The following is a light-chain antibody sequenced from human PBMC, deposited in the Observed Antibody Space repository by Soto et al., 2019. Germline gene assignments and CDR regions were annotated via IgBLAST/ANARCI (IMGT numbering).Light chain of an antibody. J-gene: IGKJ1*01. CDR2: IAS. V-gene: IGKV1-39*01. Sequence: DIHMTQSPSSLSASVGDRVTITCRASQSISNYLNWYQQKPGKAPNLLIYIASNLHSGVPSRFSGSCSGTDFTLTISSLQPDDFATYYCQHYKMYSPWTFGQGTKVEIK. CDR1: QSISNY. CDR3: QHYKMYSPWT.